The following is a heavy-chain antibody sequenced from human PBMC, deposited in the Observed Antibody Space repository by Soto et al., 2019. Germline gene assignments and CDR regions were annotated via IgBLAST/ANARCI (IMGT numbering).Heavy chain of an antibody. Sequence: PVGSRRLSCAASGFTFSSFGMHWVRQAPGKGLEWVAVISYDGSNKYYSDSVKGRFTISRDNSKNTLFLQMNSLRAEDTAVYYCARDNCISTSCYSYYYYGMDVWGQGTTVTVSS. CDR3: ARDNCISTSCYSYYYYGMDV. V-gene: IGHV3-30*03. CDR2: ISYDGSNK. D-gene: IGHD2-2*01. CDR1: GFTFSSFG. J-gene: IGHJ6*02.